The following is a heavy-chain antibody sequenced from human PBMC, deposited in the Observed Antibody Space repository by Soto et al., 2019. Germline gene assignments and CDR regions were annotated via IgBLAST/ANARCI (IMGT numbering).Heavy chain of an antibody. Sequence: SETLSLTCAVSGGSISSSNWWSWVRQPPGKGLEWIGEIYHSGSTNYNPSLKSRVTISVDKSKNQFSLKLSSVTAADTAVYYCARVATDYSNPTWFDPWGQGTLVTVSS. CDR2: IYHSGST. J-gene: IGHJ5*02. V-gene: IGHV4-4*02. D-gene: IGHD4-4*01. CDR3: ARVATDYSNPTWFDP. CDR1: GGSISSSNW.